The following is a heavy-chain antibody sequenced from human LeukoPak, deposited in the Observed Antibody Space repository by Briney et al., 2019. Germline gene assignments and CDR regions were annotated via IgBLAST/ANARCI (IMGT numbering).Heavy chain of an antibody. CDR1: GFTFSSYA. V-gene: IGHV3-30-3*01. CDR2: ISYDGSNK. J-gene: IGHJ4*02. D-gene: IGHD1-26*01. Sequence: GGSLRLSCAASGFTFSSYAMHWVRQAPGKGLEWVAVISYDGSNKYYADSVKGRFTISRDNSKNTLYLQMNSLRAEDTAVYYCARDRVGAADYFDYWGQGTLVTVSS. CDR3: ARDRVGAADYFDY.